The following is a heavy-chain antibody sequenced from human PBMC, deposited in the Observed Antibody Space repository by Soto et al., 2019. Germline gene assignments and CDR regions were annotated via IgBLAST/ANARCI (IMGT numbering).Heavy chain of an antibody. D-gene: IGHD5-18*01. CDR3: AEESGYSCDYGLYSAMDV. CDR2: IYCSGST. V-gene: IGHV4-39*01. CDR1: GGSISSSSYY. J-gene: IGHJ6*02. Sequence: WETLSLTCTVSGGSISSSSYYWGWIRQPPGKGLEWIGSIYCSGSTYYNPSLKSRVTISVDTSKNQFSLKLSSWSAADTAVYYCAEESGYSCDYGLYSAMDVWGQGTTVTVSS.